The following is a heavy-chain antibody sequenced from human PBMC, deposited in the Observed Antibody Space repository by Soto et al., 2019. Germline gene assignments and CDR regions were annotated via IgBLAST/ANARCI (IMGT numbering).Heavy chain of an antibody. V-gene: IGHV1-2*04. CDR3: ARVYCSGGSCPHDWFDP. CDR2: INPNSGGT. CDR1: GYTFTGYY. J-gene: IGHJ5*02. D-gene: IGHD2-15*01. Sequence: ASVKVSFKASGYTFTGYYTHWVRQAPGQGLEWMGWINPNSGGTNYAQKFQGWVTMTRDTSISTAYMELSRLRSDDTAVYYCARVYCSGGSCPHDWFDPWGQGTLVTVSS.